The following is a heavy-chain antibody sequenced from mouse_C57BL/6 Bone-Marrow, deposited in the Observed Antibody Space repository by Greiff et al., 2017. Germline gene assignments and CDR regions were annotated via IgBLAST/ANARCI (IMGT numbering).Heavy chain of an antibody. CDR2: IWSGGST. V-gene: IGHV2-2*01. D-gene: IGHD6-1*01. CDR3: ARKPCQRYYAMDY. Sequence: QVQLQQSGPGLVQPSQSLSLTCTVSGFSFTSYGVHWVRQSPGKGLEWLGVIWSGGSTDYNAAFISRLCISKDNSKSQVFLKMNSLQADDTAIYDCARKPCQRYYAMDYWGQGTSVTVSS. J-gene: IGHJ4*01. CDR1: GFSFTSYG.